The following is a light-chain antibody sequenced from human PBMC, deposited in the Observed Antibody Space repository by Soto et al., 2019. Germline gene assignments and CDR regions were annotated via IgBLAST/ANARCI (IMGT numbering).Light chain of an antibody. CDR2: DVN. V-gene: IGLV2-11*01. Sequence: QSALTQPRSVSASPGQSVTISCTGTSSDVGAYNYVSWYQQHPGKAPKLMIYDVNKRPSGVPDRFSGSKSDNTASLTISGLQAEDEAAYYCCSSAVSSTVVFGGGTKLTVL. CDR3: CSSAVSSTVV. CDR1: SSDVGAYNY. J-gene: IGLJ2*01.